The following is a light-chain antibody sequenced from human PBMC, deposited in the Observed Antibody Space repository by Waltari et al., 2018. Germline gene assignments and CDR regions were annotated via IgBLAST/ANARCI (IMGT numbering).Light chain of an antibody. CDR1: SSDVGGYNY. CDR3: SSYTSSSTRV. Sequence: QSALTQPASVSGSPGQSITISCTGTSSDVGGYNYVSCYQQHPGKAPNLMMYEVSNRASGCSNRCSGSQAGTTAALTISGLQAEDEADYYCSSYTSSSTRVFGGGTKLTVL. CDR2: EVS. V-gene: IGLV2-14*01. J-gene: IGLJ2*01.